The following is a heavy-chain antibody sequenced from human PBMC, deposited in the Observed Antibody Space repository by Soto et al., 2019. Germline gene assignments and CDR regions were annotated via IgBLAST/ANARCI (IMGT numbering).Heavy chain of an antibody. CDR3: ARLIGDSWLDS. CDR2: TYYRSKWYY. Sequence: QVQLQQSGPGLVKPSQTLSLTCAISGESVSTNSATWAWIRQSPSRGLEWLGRTYYRSKWYYSYAVSVKGRITINADTSNIQLSLQLNSVTPADTAVYYCARLIGDSWLDSWGQGTLVTVSS. CDR1: GESVSTNSAT. V-gene: IGHV6-1*01. D-gene: IGHD2-8*01. J-gene: IGHJ5*01.